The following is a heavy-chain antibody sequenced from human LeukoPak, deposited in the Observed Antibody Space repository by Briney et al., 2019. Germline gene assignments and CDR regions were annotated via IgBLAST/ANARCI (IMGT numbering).Heavy chain of an antibody. CDR3: AKDRYIAVAGTKFDY. Sequence: PGGSLRLSCSASGFTFNIYSLNWVRQAPGKGLEWVSSITSTSTYIYYADSVKGRFTISRDNSKNTLYLQMNSLRAEDTAVYYCAKDRYIAVAGTKFDYWGQGTLVTVSS. J-gene: IGHJ4*02. CDR2: ITSTSTYI. CDR1: GFTFNIYS. D-gene: IGHD6-19*01. V-gene: IGHV3-21*04.